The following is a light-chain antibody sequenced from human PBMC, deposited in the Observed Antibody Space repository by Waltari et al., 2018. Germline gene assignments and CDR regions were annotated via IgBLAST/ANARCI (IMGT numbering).Light chain of an antibody. CDR1: QSLLHSNGYNY. Sequence: DTVMTLSPLSLTVTPGEPASISCRSSQSLLHSNGYNYLDWYLQKPGQPPQLLIYLGSDRASGVPDRFSGSGSGTDFTLKISSVEAEDIGVYYCMQALHTPPAFGQGTRVEI. V-gene: IGKV2-28*01. CDR3: MQALHTPPA. J-gene: IGKJ1*01. CDR2: LGS.